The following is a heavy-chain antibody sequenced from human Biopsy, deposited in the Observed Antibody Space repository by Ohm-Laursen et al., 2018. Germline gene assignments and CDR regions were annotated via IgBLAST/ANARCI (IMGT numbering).Heavy chain of an antibody. CDR1: GFTFSSYA. Sequence: SLRLSCAASGFTFSSYAMTWFRQAQGKGLEWVSTISGNSDIIYDTDSVKGRFTISRDNSKNTLYLQMNSLRAEDTAVYYCAKVSPTILSSFDYWGQGTLVTVSS. CDR2: ISGNSDII. J-gene: IGHJ4*02. V-gene: IGHV3-23*01. CDR3: AKVSPTILSSFDY. D-gene: IGHD3-9*01.